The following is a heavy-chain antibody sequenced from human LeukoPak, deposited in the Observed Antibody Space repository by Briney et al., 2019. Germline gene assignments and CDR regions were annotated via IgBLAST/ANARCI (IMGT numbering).Heavy chain of an antibody. CDR2: IRPSGDNT. J-gene: IGHJ5*02. CDR3: ARVAGWHWFDP. D-gene: IGHD6-19*01. V-gene: IGHV3-23*01. Sequence: PGGSLRLSCAASGFSFSTYALSWVRQAPGRGLEWVSSIRPSGDNTYYGDSVKGRFTISRDNSKNTVYLQMNNMRVDDTAVYYCARVAGWHWFDPWGQGTLVTVSS. CDR1: GFSFSTYA.